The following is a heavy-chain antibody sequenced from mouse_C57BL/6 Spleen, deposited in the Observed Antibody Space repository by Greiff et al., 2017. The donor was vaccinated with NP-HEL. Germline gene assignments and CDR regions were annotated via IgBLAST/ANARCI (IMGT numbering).Heavy chain of an antibody. J-gene: IGHJ2*01. V-gene: IGHV3-6*01. CDR2: ISYDGSN. CDR3: ARLLFWGNFDY. Sequence: EVQRVESGPGLVKPSQSLSLTCSVTGYSITSGYYWNWIRQFPGNKLEWMGYISYDGSNNYNPSLKNRISITRDTSKNQFFLKLNSVTTEDTATYYCARLLFWGNFDYWGQGTTLTVSS. CDR1: GYSITSGYY. D-gene: IGHD1-1*01.